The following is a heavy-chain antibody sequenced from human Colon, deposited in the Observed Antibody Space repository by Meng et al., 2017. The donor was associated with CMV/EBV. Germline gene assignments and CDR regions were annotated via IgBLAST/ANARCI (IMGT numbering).Heavy chain of an antibody. J-gene: IGHJ6*02. CDR3: ARDLRKAYNVLYYYYYGLDV. Sequence: GESLKISCAASAFTFSSYNMHWVRQAPGKGLEWVSSISTGSSNIYYADSVKGRFTISRDNSKNTLHLQMNSLRTEDTAIYYCARDLRKAYNVLYYYYYGLDVWGQGTTVTVSS. V-gene: IGHV3-21*01. D-gene: IGHD3-10*01. CDR2: ISTGSSNI. CDR1: AFTFSSYN.